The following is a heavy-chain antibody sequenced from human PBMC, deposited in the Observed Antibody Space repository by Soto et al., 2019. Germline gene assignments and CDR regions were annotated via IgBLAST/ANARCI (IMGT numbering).Heavy chain of an antibody. Sequence: GGSLRLSCTASGFTFGDYAMSWFRQAPGKGLEWVGFIRSKAYGGTTEYAASVKGRFTISRDDSKSIAYLQMNSLKTEDTAVYYCTNLIAAAGISGMDVWGQGTTVTVSS. CDR1: GFTFGDYA. CDR2: IRSKAYGGTT. D-gene: IGHD6-13*01. V-gene: IGHV3-49*03. J-gene: IGHJ6*02. CDR3: TNLIAAAGISGMDV.